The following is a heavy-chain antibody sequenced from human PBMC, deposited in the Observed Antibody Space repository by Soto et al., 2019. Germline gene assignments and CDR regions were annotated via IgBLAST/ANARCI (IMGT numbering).Heavy chain of an antibody. Sequence: QVQLVQSGGEVKKPGASVKVSCKASGYTFTTSGVSWVRQAPGQGLEWMGWVSGYNGNTKYEEKFHARVTMTTDTSTSPAYLELRSLTTDDTAVYYCARAGELPYYYYGMDVWGQWTTVIVS. D-gene: IGHD1-7*01. V-gene: IGHV1-18*01. CDR2: VSGYNGNT. CDR1: GYTFTTSG. CDR3: ARAGELPYYYYGMDV. J-gene: IGHJ6*02.